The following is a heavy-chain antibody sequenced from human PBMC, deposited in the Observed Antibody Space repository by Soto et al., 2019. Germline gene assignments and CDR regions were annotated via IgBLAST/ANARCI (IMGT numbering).Heavy chain of an antibody. CDR1: GLTFKTYS. V-gene: IGHV3-48*02. Sequence: GGSLRLSCAVSGLTFKTYSMNWVRQAPGKGLEWISFVTSSGSTMYYADSVKGRFAISRVNAKNSLYLQMNSLREEDTAVYFCARDTYNTGYINWGQGTLVTVSS. D-gene: IGHD6-19*01. CDR2: VTSSGSTM. J-gene: IGHJ4*02. CDR3: ARDTYNTGYIN.